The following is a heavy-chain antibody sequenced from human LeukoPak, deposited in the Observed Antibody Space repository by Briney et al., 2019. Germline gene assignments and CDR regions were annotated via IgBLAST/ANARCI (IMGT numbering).Heavy chain of an antibody. V-gene: IGHV1-18*01. D-gene: IGHD3-22*01. CDR3: ARDYYDSSGYYYDAFDI. Sequence: ASVKVSCKASGYTFTSCGISWVRQAPGQGLEWMGWISTYNGNTYYAQKLQGRVTMTTDTSTSTTYMELRSLRSDDTAVYYCARDYYDSSGYYYDAFDIWGQGTMVTVSS. CDR2: ISTYNGNT. CDR1: GYTFTSCG. J-gene: IGHJ3*02.